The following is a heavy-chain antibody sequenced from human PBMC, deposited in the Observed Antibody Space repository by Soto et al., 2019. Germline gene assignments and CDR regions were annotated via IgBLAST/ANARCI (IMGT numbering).Heavy chain of an antibody. Sequence: GGSLRLSCAASGFTFSSYAMSWVRQPPGKGLEWVSAMSGSGGSTYYADSVKGRFTISRDNSKNTLYLQMNSLRAENTAVYYCAKDPPKVVAATRDYWGQGTLVTVSS. CDR1: GFTFSSYA. D-gene: IGHD2-15*01. CDR3: AKDPPKVVAATRDY. CDR2: MSGSGGST. J-gene: IGHJ4*02. V-gene: IGHV3-23*01.